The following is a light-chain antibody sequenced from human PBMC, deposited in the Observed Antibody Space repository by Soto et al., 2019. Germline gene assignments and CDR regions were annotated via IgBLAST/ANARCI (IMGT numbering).Light chain of an antibody. V-gene: IGKV2-28*01. Sequence: DIVMTQYTISLPVTPGEPASISCRSSQSLLHSNGYNYLDWYLQKPGQSPQLLIYLGSNRASGVPDRFSGSGSGTDFTLKISRVEAEDVGVYYCMQALQARTFCQRSIADIK. CDR2: LGS. CDR1: QSLLHSNGYNY. CDR3: MQALQART. J-gene: IGKJ1*01.